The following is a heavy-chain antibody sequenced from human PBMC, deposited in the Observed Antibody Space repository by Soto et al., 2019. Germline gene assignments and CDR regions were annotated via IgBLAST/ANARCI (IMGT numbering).Heavy chain of an antibody. CDR2: IYWDGDK. J-gene: IGHJ6*02. V-gene: IGHV2-5*02. CDR1: GFSLSTGGMG. D-gene: IGHD2-21*02. Sequence: QITLKESGPTLVKPTQTLTLTCTFSGFSLSTGGMGVGWIRQPPGKALEWLALIYWDGDKRYSPSMRSRLTIAKDTSKNQVVLTMTNMDPVDTARYYCVHSRCGGDCLQSYSSHYYYAMDIWGQGTAVTVSS. CDR3: VHSRCGGDCLQSYSSHYYYAMDI.